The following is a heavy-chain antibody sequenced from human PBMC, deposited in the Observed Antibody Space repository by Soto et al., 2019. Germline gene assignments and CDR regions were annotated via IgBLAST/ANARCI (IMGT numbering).Heavy chain of an antibody. CDR2: INPSGGST. V-gene: IGHV1-46*01. CDR3: ARDAGYCTNGLCHTLDY. Sequence: ASVKVSCKASGYTFTSYYMHWVRQAPGQGLEWMGIINPSGGSTSYAQKFQGRVTMTRDTSTSTVYMELSSLRSEDTAVYYCARDAGYCTNGLCHTLDYLGQGTLVTVSS. D-gene: IGHD2-8*01. CDR1: GYTFTSYY. J-gene: IGHJ4*02.